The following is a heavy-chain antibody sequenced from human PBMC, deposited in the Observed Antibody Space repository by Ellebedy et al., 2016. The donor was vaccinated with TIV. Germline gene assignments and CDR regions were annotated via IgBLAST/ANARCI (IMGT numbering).Heavy chain of an antibody. D-gene: IGHD6-19*01. CDR1: GGSFSGYY. CDR2: INHSGST. V-gene: IGHV4-34*01. J-gene: IGHJ4*02. CDR3: ARRSSVTPEAGIGY. Sequence: SETLSLXCAVYGGSFSGYYWSWIRQPPGKGLEWIGEINHSGSTNYNPSLKSRLTISVDTSKNQFSLRLRSVTAADTAVYYSARRSSVTPEAGIGYWGQGTRVTVSS.